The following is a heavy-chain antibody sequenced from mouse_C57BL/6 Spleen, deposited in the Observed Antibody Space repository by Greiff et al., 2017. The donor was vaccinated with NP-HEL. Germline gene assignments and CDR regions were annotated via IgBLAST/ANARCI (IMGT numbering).Heavy chain of an antibody. J-gene: IGHJ2*01. CDR1: GYTFTDYE. V-gene: IGHV1-15*01. CDR2: IDPETGGT. D-gene: IGHD1-1*01. CDR3: TSGTTVVCDY. Sequence: QVQLQQSGAELVRPGASVTLSCKASGYTFTDYEMHWVKQTPVHGLEWIGAIDPETGGTAYNQKFKGKAILTADKSSSTAYMELRRLTSEDSAVYYCTSGTTVVCDYWGQGTTLTVSS.